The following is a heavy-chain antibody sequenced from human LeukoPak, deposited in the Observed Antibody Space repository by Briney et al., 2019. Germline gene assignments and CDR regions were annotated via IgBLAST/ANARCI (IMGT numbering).Heavy chain of an antibody. V-gene: IGHV1-69*13. Sequence: ASVKVSCKASGGTFSSYAISWVRQAPGQGLKWMGGIIPIFGTANYAQKFQGRVTITADESTSTAYMELSSLRSEDTAVYYCARVYYYDSSGYYFRWSDPWGQGTLVTVSS. D-gene: IGHD3-22*01. J-gene: IGHJ5*02. CDR3: ARVYYYDSSGYYFRWSDP. CDR1: GGTFSSYA. CDR2: IIPIFGTA.